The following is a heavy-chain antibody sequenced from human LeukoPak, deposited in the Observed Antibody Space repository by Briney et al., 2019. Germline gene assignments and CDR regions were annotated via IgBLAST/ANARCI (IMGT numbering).Heavy chain of an antibody. V-gene: IGHV3-48*04. J-gene: IGHJ3*02. Sequence: QSGGSLRLSCAASGFTFSSYWMSWVRQAPGKGLEWVSYISDSVSTIYYADAVKGRFTISRDNAKNSLYLQMNSLRAEDTGVYYCARESLLWFGVDAFDIWGQGTMVTVSS. D-gene: IGHD3-10*01. CDR1: GFTFSSYW. CDR2: ISDSVSTI. CDR3: ARESLLWFGVDAFDI.